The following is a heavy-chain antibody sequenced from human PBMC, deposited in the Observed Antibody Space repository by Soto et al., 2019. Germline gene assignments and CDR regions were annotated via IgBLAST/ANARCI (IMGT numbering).Heavy chain of an antibody. CDR1: GGSFSGYY. J-gene: IGHJ5*02. CDR2: INHSGST. V-gene: IGHV4-34*01. CDR3: ARGRFRLYWNYVHWFDP. Sequence: QVQLQQWGAGLLKPSETLSLTCAVYGGSFSGYYWSWIRQPPGKGLEWIGEINHSGSTNYNPSLKSLVTISVDTSKNQFALKLSSVTAADTAVYYCARGRFRLYWNYVHWFDPWGQGTLVTVSS. D-gene: IGHD1-7*01.